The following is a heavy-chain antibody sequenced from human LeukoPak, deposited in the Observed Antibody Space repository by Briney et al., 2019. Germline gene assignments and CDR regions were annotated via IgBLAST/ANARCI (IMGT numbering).Heavy chain of an antibody. Sequence: ASVKVSCKVSGYTLTELSMHWVRQAPGKGLEWMGGFDPEDGETIYAQKFRGRVTMTEDTSTDTAYMELSSLRSEDAAVYYCATLPLWFGDPGYYGMDVWGQGTTVTVSS. CDR3: ATLPLWFGDPGYYGMDV. CDR2: FDPEDGET. J-gene: IGHJ6*02. D-gene: IGHD3-10*01. V-gene: IGHV1-24*01. CDR1: GYTLTELS.